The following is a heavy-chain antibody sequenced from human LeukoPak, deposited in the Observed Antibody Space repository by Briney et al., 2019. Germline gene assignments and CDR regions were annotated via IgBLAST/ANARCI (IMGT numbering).Heavy chain of an antibody. J-gene: IGHJ5*02. CDR2: IYYSGST. Sequence: PSETLSLTCTVSGGSISSYYWSWIRQPPGKGLEWLGYIYYSGSTNYNPSLKSRVTISVDTSKNQFSLKLSSVTAADTAVYYCATLRITMVRGVNEGWFDPWGQGTLVTVSS. CDR3: ATLRITMVRGVNEGWFDP. V-gene: IGHV4-59*01. D-gene: IGHD3-10*01. CDR1: GGSISSYY.